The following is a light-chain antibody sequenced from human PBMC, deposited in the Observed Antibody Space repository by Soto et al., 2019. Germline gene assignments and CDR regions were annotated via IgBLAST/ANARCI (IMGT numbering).Light chain of an antibody. Sequence: QSARTQPRSESRSPGQSVTISCTGTSSDVGGYNYVSWYQQHPGKAPKLIIYDVSKWPSGVPDRFSGSKSGNTASLTISGLQAEDEPDYYCCSYAGNSLWVFGGGTKLTLL. CDR2: DVS. CDR3: CSYAGNSLWV. CDR1: SSDVGGYNY. V-gene: IGLV2-11*01. J-gene: IGLJ3*02.